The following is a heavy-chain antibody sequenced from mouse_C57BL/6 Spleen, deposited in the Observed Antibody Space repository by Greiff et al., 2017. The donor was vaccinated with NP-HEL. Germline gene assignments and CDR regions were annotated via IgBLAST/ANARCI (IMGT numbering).Heavy chain of an antibody. J-gene: IGHJ2*01. Sequence: QVQLQQSGAELVRPGASVTLSCKASGYTFTDYEMHWVKQTPVHGLEWIGAIDTETGGTAYNQKFKGKAILTADKSSSTAYMELRSLTSEDSAFYYCTRGDDVGDYWGQGTTLTVSS. CDR2: IDTETGGT. V-gene: IGHV1-15*01. CDR3: TRGDDVGDY. CDR1: GYTFTDYE. D-gene: IGHD2-12*01.